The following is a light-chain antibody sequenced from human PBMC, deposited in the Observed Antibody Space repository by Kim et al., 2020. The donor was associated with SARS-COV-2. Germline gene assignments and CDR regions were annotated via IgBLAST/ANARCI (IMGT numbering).Light chain of an antibody. CDR1: QSVSSCY. J-gene: IGKJ4*01. V-gene: IGKV3-20*01. Sequence: EIVLTQSPATLSLSPGERAALSCRASQSVSSCYLAWYQQKPGQAPRLLIYGASSRATGIPDRFSGSGSGTVFTLTITRLEPDDFAVYYCKQYGCSPLTFGGGTKLDI. CDR2: GAS. CDR3: KQYGCSPLT.